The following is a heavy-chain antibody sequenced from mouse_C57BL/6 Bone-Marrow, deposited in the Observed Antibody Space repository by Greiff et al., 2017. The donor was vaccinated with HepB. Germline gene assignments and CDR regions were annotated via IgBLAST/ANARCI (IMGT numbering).Heavy chain of an antibody. Sequence: EVKLVESGGGLVKPGGSLKLSCAASGFTFSSYAMSWVRQTPEKRLEWVATISDGGSYTYYPDNVKGRFTISRDNAKNNLYLQMSHLKSEDTAMYYCAREVMVKGFAYWGQGTLVTVSA. CDR2: ISDGGSYT. D-gene: IGHD2-2*01. V-gene: IGHV5-4*01. CDR3: AREVMVKGFAY. CDR1: GFTFSSYA. J-gene: IGHJ3*01.